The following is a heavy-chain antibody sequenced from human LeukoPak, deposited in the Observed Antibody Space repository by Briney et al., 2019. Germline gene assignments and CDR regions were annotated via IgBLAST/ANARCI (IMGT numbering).Heavy chain of an antibody. J-gene: IGHJ4*02. Sequence: GGSLRLSCAASGFTFSSCAMSWVRHAPGKGLEWVSIISGSGSDAYADSVKGRFPIPRDNPKNTLYLQMNSPRGADTAVYVCAKRCSHYNFDFWGQGTLVTVSS. CDR2: ISGSGSDA. V-gene: IGHV3-23*01. D-gene: IGHD3-10*02. CDR1: GFTFSSCA. CDR3: AKRCSHYNFDF.